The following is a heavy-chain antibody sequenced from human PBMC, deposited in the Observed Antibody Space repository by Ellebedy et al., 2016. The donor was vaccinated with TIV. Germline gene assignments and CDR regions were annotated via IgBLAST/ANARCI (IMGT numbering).Heavy chain of an antibody. D-gene: IGHD1-1*01. Sequence: SETLSLTCAVSGGSISSDNWWSWVRQSPGKGLEWIGEIYHSGSTNYSPSLKSRVTISVDTSKNQFSLKLSSVTAADTAMYYCTRGGTSYSDYWGQGTLVTVSS. J-gene: IGHJ4*02. CDR1: GGSISSDNW. CDR2: IYHSGST. CDR3: TRGGTSYSDY. V-gene: IGHV4-4*02.